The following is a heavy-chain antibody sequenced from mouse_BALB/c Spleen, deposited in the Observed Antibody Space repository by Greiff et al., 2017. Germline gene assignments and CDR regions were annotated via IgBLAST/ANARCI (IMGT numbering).Heavy chain of an antibody. CDR1: GYTFTSYW. CDR3: TRWAGSSFYAMDY. CDR2: IYPSDSYT. V-gene: IGHV1-69*02. D-gene: IGHD1-1*01. Sequence: QVQLQQPGAELVRPGASVKLSCKASGYTFTSYWINWVKQRPGQGLEWIGNIYPSDSYTNYNQKFKDKATLTVDKSSSTAYMQLSSPTSEDSAVYYCTRWAGSSFYAMDYWGQGTSVPVSS. J-gene: IGHJ4*01.